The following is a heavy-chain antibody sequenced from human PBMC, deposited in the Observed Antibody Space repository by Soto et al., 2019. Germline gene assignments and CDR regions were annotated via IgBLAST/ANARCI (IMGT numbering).Heavy chain of an antibody. D-gene: IGHD2-15*01. CDR1: GFTFSSYS. CDR2: ISSSSSYI. Sequence: EVQLVESGGGLVKPGGSLRLSCAASGFTFSSYSMNWVRQAPGKGLEWVSSISSSSSYIYYADSVKGRFTISRDNAKNSLYLQMNSLRAEDTAVYYCVRDWAYCSGGSCYHDAFDIWGQGTMVTVSS. V-gene: IGHV3-21*01. J-gene: IGHJ3*02. CDR3: VRDWAYCSGGSCYHDAFDI.